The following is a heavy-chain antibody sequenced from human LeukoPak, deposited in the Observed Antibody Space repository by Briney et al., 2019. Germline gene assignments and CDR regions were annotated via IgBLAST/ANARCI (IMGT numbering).Heavy chain of an antibody. CDR1: GGSFSGYY. V-gene: IGHV4-34*01. CDR2: INHSGST. Sequence: SETLSLTCAVYGGSFSGYYWSWIRQPPGKGLEWIGEINHSGSTNYNPSLKSRVTISVDTSKNQFSLKLSSVTAADTAVYCCARINDSYGSFDYWGQGTLVTVSS. D-gene: IGHD5-18*01. CDR3: ARINDSYGSFDY. J-gene: IGHJ4*02.